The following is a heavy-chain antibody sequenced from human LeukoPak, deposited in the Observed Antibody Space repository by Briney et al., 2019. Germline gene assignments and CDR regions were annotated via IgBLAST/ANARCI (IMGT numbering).Heavy chain of an antibody. Sequence: PSETLSLTCAVYGGSFSGYYWGWIRQPPGKGLEWIGEINHSGSTNYNPSLKSRVTISVDTSKNQFSLKLSSVTAADTAVYYCARVIYGDPYYYYYGMDVWGQGTTVTVSS. J-gene: IGHJ6*02. CDR2: INHSGST. D-gene: IGHD4-17*01. CDR3: ARVIYGDPYYYYYGMDV. CDR1: GGSFSGYY. V-gene: IGHV4-34*01.